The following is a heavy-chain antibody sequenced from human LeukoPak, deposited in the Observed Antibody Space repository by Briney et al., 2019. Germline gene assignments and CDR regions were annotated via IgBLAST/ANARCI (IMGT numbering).Heavy chain of an antibody. CDR2: ISAYNGNT. V-gene: IGHV1-18*01. Sequence: ASVKVSCKASGCTFTSYGISWVRQAPGQGLEWMGWISAYNGNTNYAQKLQGRVTMTTDTSTSTAYMELRSLRSDDTAVYYCARDDCGGDCYLYYYYGMDVWGQGTTVTVSS. J-gene: IGHJ6*02. CDR1: GCTFTSYG. D-gene: IGHD2-21*02. CDR3: ARDDCGGDCYLYYYYGMDV.